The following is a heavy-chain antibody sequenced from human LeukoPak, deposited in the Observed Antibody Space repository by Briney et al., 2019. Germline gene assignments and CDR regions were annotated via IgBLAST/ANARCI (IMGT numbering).Heavy chain of an antibody. D-gene: IGHD3-16*02. Sequence: ASVKVSCKASGYTFTSYYMHWVRQAPGQGLEWMGIINPSGGSTSYAQKFQGRVTMTRDTSTSTVYMELSSLRSEDTAVYYCARGRDYVWGSYRRTHYFDYWGQGTLVTVSS. V-gene: IGHV1-46*01. J-gene: IGHJ4*02. CDR2: INPSGGST. CDR3: ARGRDYVWGSYRRTHYFDY. CDR1: GYTFTSYY.